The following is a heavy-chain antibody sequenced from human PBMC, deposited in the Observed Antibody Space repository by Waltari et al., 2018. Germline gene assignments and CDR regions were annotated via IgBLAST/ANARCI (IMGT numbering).Heavy chain of an antibody. V-gene: IGHV3-49*04. CDR3: TREAVEMATNMDV. CDR2: IRSKAYGGTT. CDR1: GFTFGDYA. J-gene: IGHJ6*04. Sequence: EVQLVESGGGLVQPGRSLRLSCTASGFTFGDYAMSWVRQAPGKGLEWVGFIRSKAYGGTTEYAASVKGRFTISRDDSKSIAYLQMNSLKTEDTAVYYCTREAVEMATNMDVWGKGTTVTVSS. D-gene: IGHD5-12*01.